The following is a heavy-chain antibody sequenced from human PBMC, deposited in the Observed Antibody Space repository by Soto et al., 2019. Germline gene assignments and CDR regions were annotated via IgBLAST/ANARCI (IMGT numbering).Heavy chain of an antibody. V-gene: IGHV3-48*03. D-gene: IGHD2-21*02. J-gene: IGHJ6*02. CDR3: ARARDCVGICYLPSGMDV. CDR2: ISSSGSTI. CDR1: GCTFRSYE. Sequence: GRSLRHAGAASGCTFRSYEMNGCRQAPGKGLEGVAYISSSGSTIYYADSVKGRFTISRDNAKNTPYLQMNSLRAEDTAVYYYARARDCVGICYLPSGMDVRGQATTRTGSS.